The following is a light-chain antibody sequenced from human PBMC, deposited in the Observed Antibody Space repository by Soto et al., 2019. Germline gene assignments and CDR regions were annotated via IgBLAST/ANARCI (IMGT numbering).Light chain of an antibody. CDR3: QQSYTTPPT. V-gene: IGKV1-39*01. Sequence: DIKRTESPSSLSASVGDKVTITCRASQSVNTYLHWYQQKAGQAPKLLIYDASSLQSGVPSRFSGSGSGTDFTLTINSLQPEDFATYYCQQSYTTPPTFGQGTRM. CDR2: DAS. CDR1: QSVNTY. J-gene: IGKJ5*01.